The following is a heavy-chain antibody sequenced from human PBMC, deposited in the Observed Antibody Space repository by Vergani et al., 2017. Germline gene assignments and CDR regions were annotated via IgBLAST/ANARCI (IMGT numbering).Heavy chain of an antibody. Sequence: EVQLVESGGGLVQPGGSLRLSCAASGFTFSSYWMSWVRQAPGKGLEWVANIKQDGSEKYYVDSVKGRFTISRDNAKNSLYLQMNSLRAEDTAVYYCARDYSNYYYYYMDVWGKGTTVTVSS. D-gene: IGHD4-11*01. CDR1: GFTFSSYW. CDR3: ARDYSNYYYYYMDV. J-gene: IGHJ6*03. V-gene: IGHV3-7*03. CDR2: IKQDGSEK.